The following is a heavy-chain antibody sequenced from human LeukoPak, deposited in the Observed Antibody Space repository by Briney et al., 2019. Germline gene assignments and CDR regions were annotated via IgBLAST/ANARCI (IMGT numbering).Heavy chain of an antibody. CDR2: IYYSGST. V-gene: IGHV4-59*11. CDR3: ARDSSDFWSGDYYYYMDV. CDR1: GGSISSHY. J-gene: IGHJ6*03. D-gene: IGHD3-3*01. Sequence: PSETLSLTCTVSGGSISSHYWSWIRQPPGKGLEWIGYIYYSGSTNYNPSLKSRVTISVDTSKNQFSLKLSSVTAADTAVYYCARDSSDFWSGDYYYYMDVWGKGTTVTVSS.